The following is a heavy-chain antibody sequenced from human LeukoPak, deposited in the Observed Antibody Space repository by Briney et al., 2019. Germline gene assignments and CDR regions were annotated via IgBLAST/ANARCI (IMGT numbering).Heavy chain of an antibody. D-gene: IGHD3-22*01. J-gene: IGHJ4*02. CDR2: INPNSGDT. CDR1: GYTFTGYH. V-gene: IGHV1-2*06. Sequence: ASVKVSCKASGYTFTGYHMHWVRQAPGQGLEWMGRINPNSGDTNYAQKFQGRVTITADESTSTAYMELSSLRSEDTAVYYCASRYYYDSSGYYDVDYWGQGTLVTVSS. CDR3: ASRYYYDSSGYYDVDY.